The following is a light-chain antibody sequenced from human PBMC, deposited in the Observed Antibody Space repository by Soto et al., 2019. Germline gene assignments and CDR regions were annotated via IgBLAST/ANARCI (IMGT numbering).Light chain of an antibody. V-gene: IGLV1-40*01. CDR1: SSNIGAGYY. J-gene: IGLJ2*01. CDR3: QSFDTSRNSVV. CDR2: GNN. Sequence: QTVVTQPPSVSGAPGQRVTISCSGSSSNIGAGYYVHWYQQFPGTAPKLLIYGNNNRPSGVPDRFSGSKSGTSASLAITGLQAADEADDYCQSFDTSRNSVVFGGGTKLTVL.